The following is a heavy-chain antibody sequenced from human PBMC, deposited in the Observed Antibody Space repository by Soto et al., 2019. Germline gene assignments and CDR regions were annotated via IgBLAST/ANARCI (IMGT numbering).Heavy chain of an antibody. CDR1: GGSMNNYY. Sequence: SETLSLTCTVSGGSMNNYYWSWIRQPPGKGLEWIGYIHYSGSPYSRPSLKSRLTMSVDTSKNQFSLRLSSVTAADTAIYFCARVNSYTFDYWGQGTLVTVSS. V-gene: IGHV4-59*01. D-gene: IGHD1-1*01. CDR2: IHYSGSP. J-gene: IGHJ4*02. CDR3: ARVNSYTFDY.